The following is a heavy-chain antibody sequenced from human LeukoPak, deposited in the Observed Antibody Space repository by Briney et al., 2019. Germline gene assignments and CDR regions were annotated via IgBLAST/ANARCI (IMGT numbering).Heavy chain of an antibody. CDR2: RKQDGTEK. V-gene: IGHV3-7*04. D-gene: IGHD6-6*01. J-gene: IGHJ4*02. Sequence: GVSLILSCSASGFTFSSYWRGLVRQAPGEGLGWVANRKQDGTEKYYMDSVKGRFSISRDNAKNSLYLQMNALRAEDTAVYYCARDVRPDYWGQGNLVTVST. CDR1: GFTFSSYW. CDR3: ARDVRPDY.